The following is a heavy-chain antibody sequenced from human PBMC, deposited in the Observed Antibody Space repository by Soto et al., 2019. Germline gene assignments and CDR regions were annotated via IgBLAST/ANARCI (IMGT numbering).Heavy chain of an antibody. Sequence: QVQLQESGPGLVKPSETLSLTCTVSGGSISSYYWSWIRQPPGKGLEWIGYIYYSGSTNYNPSLKSRVTISVDTSKNQFSLKLSSVTAADTAVYYCARGNGITGTNGAFDIWGQGTMVTVSS. D-gene: IGHD1-1*01. J-gene: IGHJ3*02. CDR1: GGSISSYY. CDR2: IYYSGST. CDR3: ARGNGITGTNGAFDI. V-gene: IGHV4-59*01.